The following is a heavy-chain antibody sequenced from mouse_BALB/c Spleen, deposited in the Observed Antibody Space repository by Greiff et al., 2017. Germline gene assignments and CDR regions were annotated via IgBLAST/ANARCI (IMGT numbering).Heavy chain of an antibody. CDR2: INPNNGGT. CDR3: ASDYYGSSYYAMDY. J-gene: IGHJ4*01. V-gene: IGHV1-18*01. D-gene: IGHD1-1*01. CDR1: GYTFTDYN. Sequence: EVQLQQSGPELVKPGASVKIPCKASGYTFTDYNMDWVKQSHGKSLEWIGDINPNNGGTIYNQKFKGKATLTVDKSSSTAYMELRSLTSEDTAVYNCASDYYGSSYYAMDYWGQGTSVTVSS.